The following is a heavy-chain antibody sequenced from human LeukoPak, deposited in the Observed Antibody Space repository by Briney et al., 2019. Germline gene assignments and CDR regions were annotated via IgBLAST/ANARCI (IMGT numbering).Heavy chain of an antibody. V-gene: IGHV1-2*02. D-gene: IGHD1-26*01. Sequence: AASVKVSCKASGYTFTGYYMHWVRQAPGQGLEWMGWINPNSGGTNYAQKFQGRVTMTRDTSISTAYMELNRLTSDDTAVYYCARHPYSGSYHFDYWGQGTLVTVSS. CDR3: ARHPYSGSYHFDY. J-gene: IGHJ4*02. CDR1: GYTFTGYY. CDR2: INPNSGGT.